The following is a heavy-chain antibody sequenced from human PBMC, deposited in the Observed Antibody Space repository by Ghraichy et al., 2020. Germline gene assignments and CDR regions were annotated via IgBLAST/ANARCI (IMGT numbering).Heavy chain of an antibody. CDR3: ARAWFNRITMVRGVEKPPFDY. Sequence: ASVKVSCKASGYTFTSYGISWVRQAPGQGLEWMGWISAYNGNTNYAQKLQGRVTMTTDTSTSTAYMELRSLRSDDTAVYYCARAWFNRITMVRGVEKPPFDYWGQGTLVTVSS. V-gene: IGHV1-18*01. CDR1: GYTFTSYG. D-gene: IGHD3-10*01. CDR2: ISAYNGNT. J-gene: IGHJ4*02.